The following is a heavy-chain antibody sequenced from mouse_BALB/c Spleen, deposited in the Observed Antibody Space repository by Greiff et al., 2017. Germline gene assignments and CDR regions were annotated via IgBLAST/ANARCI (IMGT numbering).Heavy chain of an antibody. CDR2: ISTYYGNT. CDR3: ARGGTTAKAYYAMDY. V-gene: IGHV1-67*01. Sequence: QVQLQQSGPELVRPGVSVKISCKGSGYTFTDYAMHWVKQSHAKSLEWIGVISTYYGNTNYNQKFKGKATMTVDKSSSTAYMELARLTSEDSAIYYCARGGTTAKAYYAMDYWGQGTSVTVSS. D-gene: IGHD1-2*01. CDR1: GYTFTDYA. J-gene: IGHJ4*01.